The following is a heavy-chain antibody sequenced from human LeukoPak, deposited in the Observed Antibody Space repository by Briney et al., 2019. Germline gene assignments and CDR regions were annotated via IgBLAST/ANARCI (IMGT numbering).Heavy chain of an antibody. V-gene: IGHV3-33*01. Sequence: GRSLRLSCAASGFTFSSYGMHWVRQAPGKGLEWVAVIWYDGSNKYYADSVKGRFTISRDNSKNTLYLQMNSLRAEDTAVYYCAREVRGYSYDINYFDYWGQGTLVTVSS. CDR3: AREVRGYSYDINYFDY. CDR2: IWYDGSNK. CDR1: GFTFSSYG. D-gene: IGHD5-18*01. J-gene: IGHJ4*02.